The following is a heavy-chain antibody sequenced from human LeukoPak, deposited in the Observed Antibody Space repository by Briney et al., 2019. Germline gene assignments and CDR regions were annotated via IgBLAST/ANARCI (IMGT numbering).Heavy chain of an antibody. D-gene: IGHD5-12*01. V-gene: IGHV3-48*03. Sequence: GGSLRLSCAASGFTFSSYEMNWVRQAPGKGLEWVSYISSSGSTIYYADSVKGRFTISRDNAKNSLYLQMNSLRAEDTAVYYCARVAIVATSVYMDVWGKGTTVTVSS. CDR1: GFTFSSYE. J-gene: IGHJ6*03. CDR2: ISSSGSTI. CDR3: ARVAIVATSVYMDV.